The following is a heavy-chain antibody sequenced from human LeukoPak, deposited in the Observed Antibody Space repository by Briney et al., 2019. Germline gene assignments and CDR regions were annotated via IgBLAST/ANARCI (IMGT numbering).Heavy chain of an antibody. CDR3: AKSDSGYPYYFDY. Sequence: GGSLRLSCAASGFTLSSYAMSWVRQAPGKGLEWVSAISGSGRSTYYADSVKGRFTISRDNSKNTLYLQMNSLRAEDTAVYYCAKSDSGYPYYFDYWGQGTLVTVSS. V-gene: IGHV3-23*01. CDR2: ISGSGRST. CDR1: GFTLSSYA. J-gene: IGHJ4*02. D-gene: IGHD5-12*01.